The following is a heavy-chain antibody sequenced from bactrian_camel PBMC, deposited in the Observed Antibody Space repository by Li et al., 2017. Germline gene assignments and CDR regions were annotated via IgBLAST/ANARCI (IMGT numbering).Heavy chain of an antibody. J-gene: IGHJ4*01. CDR2: ITSDGGT. CDR1: GFTFSSYW. Sequence: VQLVESGGGVVQPGGSLRLSCAASGFTFSSYWVYWVRQAPGKGLEWVSSITSDGGTKYADSVKGRFTISRDNAKNTLYLQLNGLKAEDTAQYYCASAVVPGYGDTWHGAYEYNYWGQGTQVTVS. D-gene: IGHD2*01. CDR3: ASAVVPGYGDTWHGAYEYNY. V-gene: IGHV3S1*01.